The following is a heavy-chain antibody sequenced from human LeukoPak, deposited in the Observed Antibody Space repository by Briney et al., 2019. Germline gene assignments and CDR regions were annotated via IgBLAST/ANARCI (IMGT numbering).Heavy chain of an antibody. CDR2: IYYSGST. J-gene: IGHJ4*02. Sequence: SETLSLTCTVSGGSISSSSYYWGWIRQPPGKGLEWIGSIYYSGSTYYNPSLKSRVTISVDTSKNQFSLKLSSVTAADTAVYYCARVKGYFDYWGQGTLVTVSS. V-gene: IGHV4-39*07. CDR3: ARVKGYFDY. CDR1: GGSISSSSYY.